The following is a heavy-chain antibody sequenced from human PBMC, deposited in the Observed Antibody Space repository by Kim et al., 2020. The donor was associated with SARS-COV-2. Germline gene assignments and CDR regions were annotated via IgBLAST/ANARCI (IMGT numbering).Heavy chain of an antibody. D-gene: IGHD5-12*01. CDR3: AKPLVAYYFDS. Sequence: TTYADSVKDRFTISRDNSKNTLCLQMTSLSAKDTAVYYCAKPLVAYYFDSWGQGTLVTVSS. V-gene: IGHV3-23*01. CDR2: T. J-gene: IGHJ4*02.